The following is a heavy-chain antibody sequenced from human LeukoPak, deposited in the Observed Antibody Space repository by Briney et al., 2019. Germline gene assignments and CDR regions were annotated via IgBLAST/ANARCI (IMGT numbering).Heavy chain of an antibody. CDR2: IKSKTDGGTT. Sequence: GSLRLSCAASGFTFSNAWMSWVRQAPGKGLEWVGRIKSKTDGGTTDYAAPVKGRFTISRDDSKNTLYLQMNSLKTEDTAVYYCTTPSRDIAVAGDWFDPWGQGTLVTVSS. CDR1: GFTFSNAW. CDR3: TTPSRDIAVAGDWFDP. D-gene: IGHD6-19*01. V-gene: IGHV3-15*01. J-gene: IGHJ5*02.